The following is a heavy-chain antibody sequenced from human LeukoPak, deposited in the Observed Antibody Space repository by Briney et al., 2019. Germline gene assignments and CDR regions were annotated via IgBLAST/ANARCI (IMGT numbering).Heavy chain of an antibody. CDR1: GFTFSSYA. V-gene: IGHV3-49*03. CDR3: TRGYDTSGWLFDY. D-gene: IGHD6-19*01. CDR2: IRSKAYGGTA. J-gene: IGHJ4*02. Sequence: GGSLRLSCAASGFTFSSYAMSWFRQAPGKGLEWVSHIRSKAYGGTAEYVTSVKGRFIISRDDSKSIAHLQMSSLKTEDTAVYFCTRGYDTSGWLFDYWGQGTLVTVSS.